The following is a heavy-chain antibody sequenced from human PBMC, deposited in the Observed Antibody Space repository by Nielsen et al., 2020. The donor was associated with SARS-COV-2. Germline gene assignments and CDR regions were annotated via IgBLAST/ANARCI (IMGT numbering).Heavy chain of an antibody. CDR3: ARHYPDYDFWTGYYSEADSDY. CDR2: IHPSDSYT. D-gene: IGHD3-3*01. V-gene: IGHV5-10-1*01. J-gene: IGHJ4*02. Sequence: VRQMPGKGLEWMGRIHPSDSYTNYSPSFQGHVTISADKSISTAYLQWSSLKASDTAMYLCARHYPDYDFWTGYYSEADSDYWGQGTLVTVSS.